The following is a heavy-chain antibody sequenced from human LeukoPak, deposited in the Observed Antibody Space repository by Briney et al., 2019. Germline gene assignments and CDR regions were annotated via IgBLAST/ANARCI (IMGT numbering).Heavy chain of an antibody. Sequence: GGSLKLSCAASGFTFSGSAIHWVRQAPGKGLEWVSYISSSSSTIYYADSVKGRFTISRDNAKNSLWLQMNSLRAEDTAVYYCARVEGGYTYVYDYWGQGTLVTVSS. V-gene: IGHV3-48*04. J-gene: IGHJ4*02. CDR2: ISSSSSTI. D-gene: IGHD5-18*01. CDR1: GFTFSGSA. CDR3: ARVEGGYTYVYDY.